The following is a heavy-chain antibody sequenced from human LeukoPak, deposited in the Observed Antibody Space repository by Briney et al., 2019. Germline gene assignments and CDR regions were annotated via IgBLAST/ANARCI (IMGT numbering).Heavy chain of an antibody. J-gene: IGHJ4*02. Sequence: SETLSLTCTVSGGSISSYYWSWIRQPPGKGLEWIGYIYYSGSTYYNPSLKSRVTMSVDTSKNQFSLKLSSVTAADTAVYYCARESEWSGFFVYWGQGTLVTVSS. CDR2: IYYSGST. CDR1: GGSISSYY. V-gene: IGHV4-59*01. D-gene: IGHD3-3*01. CDR3: ARESEWSGFFVY.